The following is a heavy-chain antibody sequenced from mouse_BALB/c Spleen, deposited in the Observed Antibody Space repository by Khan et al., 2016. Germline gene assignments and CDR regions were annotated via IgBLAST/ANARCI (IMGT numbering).Heavy chain of an antibody. CDR2: IDPANGNT. Sequence: VQLQQSGAELVKPGASVKLSCTASGFNIKDTYMHWVKQRPEQGLEWLGRIDPANGNTKYDPKFQGKATITADTSSNTAYLQLSSLTSEDTAVFYRARSCYGKLEEGYSMDYWGQGTSVTVSS. CDR1: GFNIKDTY. CDR3: ARSCYGKLEEGYSMDY. D-gene: IGHD2-1*01. J-gene: IGHJ4*01. V-gene: IGHV14-3*02.